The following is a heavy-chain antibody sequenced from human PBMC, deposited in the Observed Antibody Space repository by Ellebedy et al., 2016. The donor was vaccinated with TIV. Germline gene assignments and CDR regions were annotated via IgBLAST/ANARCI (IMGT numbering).Heavy chain of an antibody. D-gene: IGHD6-13*01. Sequence: MPSETLSLTCTVSGGSIRDAYWSWIRHSPGQGLEWIGCFFHSGNTTYNPYLKSRVTISADTSKNQFSLKMTSGPAADPAVYFWARHRESRTWLNWFDPWGQGIPVTVSS. CDR1: GGSIRDAY. J-gene: IGHJ5*02. V-gene: IGHV4-59*01. CDR3: ARHRESRTWLNWFDP. CDR2: FFHSGNT.